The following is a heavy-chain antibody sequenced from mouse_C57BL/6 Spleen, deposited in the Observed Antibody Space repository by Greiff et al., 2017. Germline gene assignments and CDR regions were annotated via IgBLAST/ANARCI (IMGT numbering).Heavy chain of an antibody. CDR2: IYPRSGNT. J-gene: IGHJ4*01. V-gene: IGHV1-81*01. D-gene: IGHD2-4*01. CDR1: GYTFTSYG. Sequence: VQRVESGAELARPGASVKLSCKASGYTFTSYGISWVKQRTGQGLEWIGEIYPRSGNTYYNEKFKGKATLTADKSSSTAYMELRSLTSEDSAVYFCAREGITTGDYYAMDYWGQGTSVTVSS. CDR3: AREGITTGDYYAMDY.